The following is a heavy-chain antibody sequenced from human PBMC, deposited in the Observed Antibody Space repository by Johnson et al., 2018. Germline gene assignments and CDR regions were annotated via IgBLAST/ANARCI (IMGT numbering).Heavy chain of an antibody. D-gene: IGHD2-2*01. CDR1: GFTFSSYW. CDR2: VNSDGYST. V-gene: IGHV3-74*01. CDR3: ARYSSTYDAFDI. J-gene: IGHJ3*02. Sequence: VQLQESGGGLVKPGGSLRLSCAASGFTFSSYWMNWVRQAPGKGLVWVSRVNSDGYSTAYVDSVKGRFTISRDNAKNTLYLQMKSLRAEDTAVYYCARYSSTYDAFDIWGQGTMVTVSS.